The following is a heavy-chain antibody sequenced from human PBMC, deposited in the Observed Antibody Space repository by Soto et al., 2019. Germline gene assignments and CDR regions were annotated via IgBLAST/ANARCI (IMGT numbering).Heavy chain of an antibody. D-gene: IGHD2-15*01. Sequence: QVQLVQSGAEVKKPGASVKVSCKASGYTFTSYYMHWVRQAPGQGLEWMGKIDPSGGGTSYAQKFQGTLTMTRDTSTSTVYMELSSLRSEDTAVYYCARDRVDCSGGNCWRSVEDTWGQGTLVTVSS. J-gene: IGHJ5*02. CDR2: IDPSGGGT. CDR1: GYTFTSYY. CDR3: ARDRVDCSGGNCWRSVEDT. V-gene: IGHV1-46*01.